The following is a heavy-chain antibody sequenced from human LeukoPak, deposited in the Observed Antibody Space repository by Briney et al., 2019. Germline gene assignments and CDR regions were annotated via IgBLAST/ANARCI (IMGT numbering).Heavy chain of an antibody. Sequence: SVKVSCKASGGTFSSYAISWVRQAPGQGLEWMGGIIPIFGTANYAQKFQGRVTITADESTSTAYMELSSLRSEDTAVYYCARDLVGATGCFDYWGQGTLVTVSS. V-gene: IGHV1-69*01. CDR2: IIPIFGTA. D-gene: IGHD1-26*01. J-gene: IGHJ4*02. CDR3: ARDLVGATGCFDY. CDR1: GGTFSSYA.